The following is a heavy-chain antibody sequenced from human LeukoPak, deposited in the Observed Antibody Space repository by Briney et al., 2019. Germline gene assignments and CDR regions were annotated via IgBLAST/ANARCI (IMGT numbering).Heavy chain of an antibody. D-gene: IGHD4-17*01. V-gene: IGHV3-53*01. CDR3: ARGNTVTYFVS. CDR2: IYSGGST. CDR1: GFTLNSNY. J-gene: IGHJ5*02. Sequence: PGGSLRLSCAVSGFTLNSNYMSWVRQAPGKGLEWVSRIYSGGSTYYSDSVKGRFTISRDNSKNTLYLQMNTLRAEDTAVYYCARGNTVTYFVSWGQGTLVTVSS.